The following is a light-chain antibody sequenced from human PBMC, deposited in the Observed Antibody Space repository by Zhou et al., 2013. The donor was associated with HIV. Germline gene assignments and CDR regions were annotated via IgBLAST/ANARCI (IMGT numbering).Light chain of an antibody. Sequence: DIQMTQSPSSLSASVGDRVTITCRTSQSISAHLNWYQQKSGKAPTLLVYAASNLQSGVPLRVTGSGSGTEFTLTISSLQPDDFATYYCQQYNSYSWTFGQGTKVEIK. CDR2: AAS. CDR3: QQYNSYSWT. V-gene: IGKV1-17*01. CDR1: QSISAH. J-gene: IGKJ1*01.